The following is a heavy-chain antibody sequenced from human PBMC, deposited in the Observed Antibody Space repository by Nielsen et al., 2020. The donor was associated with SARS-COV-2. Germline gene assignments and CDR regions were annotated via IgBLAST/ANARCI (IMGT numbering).Heavy chain of an antibody. CDR3: TKGRYYGLDV. CDR2: IYSGGST. D-gene: IGHD2-8*01. Sequence: LSLTCAASGFIVSDKYMSWVRQAPGKGLECVSVIYSGGSTYYADSVKGRFTVSRDNTKNTLYLQMNSLRAEDTAVYYCTKGRYYGLDVWGQGTTVTVSS. J-gene: IGHJ6*02. CDR1: GFIVSDKY. V-gene: IGHV3-66*01.